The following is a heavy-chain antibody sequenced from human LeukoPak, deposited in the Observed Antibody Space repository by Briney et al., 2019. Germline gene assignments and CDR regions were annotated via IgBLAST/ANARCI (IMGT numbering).Heavy chain of an antibody. J-gene: IGHJ4*02. CDR2: ISGSGGTT. Sequence: PGGSLRPSCAASGFTFSNAWMSWVRQAPGKGLEWVSVISGSGGTTYYGDSVKGRFTISRDNSRNTLSLQMNNLRAEDTAVYYCVKETGPFGVWGQGTLVTVSS. D-gene: IGHD3-16*01. V-gene: IGHV3-23*01. CDR3: VKETGPFGV. CDR1: GFTFSNAW.